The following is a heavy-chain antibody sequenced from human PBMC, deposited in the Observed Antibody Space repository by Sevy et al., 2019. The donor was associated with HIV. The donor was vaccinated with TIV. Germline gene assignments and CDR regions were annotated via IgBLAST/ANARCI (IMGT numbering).Heavy chain of an antibody. CDR1: GFTFSDYY. CDR3: AGAPTYYGVWSGYYTGCFDP. CDR2: ISSSGSTI. Sequence: GGSLRLSCAASGFTFSDYYMSWVRQAPGKGLEWVSYISSSGSTIYYADSVKGRFTISRDNAKNSLYLQMNSLRAEDTAVYYCAGAPTYYGVWSGYYTGCFDPWGQGTLVTVSS. J-gene: IGHJ5*02. V-gene: IGHV3-11*01. D-gene: IGHD3-3*01.